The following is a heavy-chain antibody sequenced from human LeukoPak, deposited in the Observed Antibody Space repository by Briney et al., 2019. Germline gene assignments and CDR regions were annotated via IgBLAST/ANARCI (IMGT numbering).Heavy chain of an antibody. V-gene: IGHV3-23*01. J-gene: IGHJ4*02. Sequence: GGSLRLSCAASGFTFSSYAMSWVRQAPGKGLEWVSAISGSGGSTYYADSVKGRFTISRDNSKNTLYLQMNSLRAEDTAVYYCAKGDPGLYYYDSSGCIFDYWGQGTQVTVSS. D-gene: IGHD3-22*01. CDR3: AKGDPGLYYYDSSGCIFDY. CDR2: ISGSGGST. CDR1: GFTFSSYA.